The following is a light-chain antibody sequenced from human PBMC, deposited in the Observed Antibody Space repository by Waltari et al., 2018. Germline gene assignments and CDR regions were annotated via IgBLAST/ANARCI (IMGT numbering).Light chain of an antibody. V-gene: IGKV4-1*01. CDR3: QQYYSTPLT. J-gene: IGKJ4*01. Sequence: DIVMTQSPDSLAVPLVERATIKCKPRQSVLYSSNNKNYLAWYQQKPGHPPKLLIYWASTRESGVPDRFSGSGSGTDFTLTISSLQAEDVAVYYCQQYYSTPLTFGGGTKVEIK. CDR1: QSVLYSSNNKNY. CDR2: WAS.